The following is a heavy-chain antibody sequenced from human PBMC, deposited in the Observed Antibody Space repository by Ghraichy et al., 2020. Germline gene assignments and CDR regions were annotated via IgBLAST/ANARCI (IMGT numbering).Heavy chain of an antibody. J-gene: IGHJ4*02. D-gene: IGHD2-21*02. Sequence: GGSLRLSCAASGFTFSTYAMNWVRQAPGRGLEWVSSIRAGSENTYYADSVKGRFTISRDNSKNTLYLQMNSLRAEDTAIYYCAKAGDDWERYFDYWGQGTLVTVSS. CDR3: AKAGDDWERYFDY. CDR1: GFTFSTYA. V-gene: IGHV3-23*01. CDR2: IRAGSENT.